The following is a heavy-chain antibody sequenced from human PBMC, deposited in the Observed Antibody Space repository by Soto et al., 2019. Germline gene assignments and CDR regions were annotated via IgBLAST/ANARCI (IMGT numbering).Heavy chain of an antibody. V-gene: IGHV4-39*01. CDR1: GGSISSSSYY. CDR2: IYYSGST. D-gene: IGHD6-13*01. Sequence: ETLSLTCTVSGGSISSSSYYWGWIRQPPGKGLEWIGSIYYSGSTYYNPSLKSRVTVSVDTSKNQFSLKLSSVTAADTAVYYCASPYSSSWSDYYYYGMDVWGQGTTVTVSS. CDR3: ASPYSSSWSDYYYYGMDV. J-gene: IGHJ6*02.